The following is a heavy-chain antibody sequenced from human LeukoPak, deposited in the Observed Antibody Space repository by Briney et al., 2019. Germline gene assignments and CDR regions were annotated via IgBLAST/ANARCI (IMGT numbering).Heavy chain of an antibody. J-gene: IGHJ4*02. V-gene: IGHV4-4*07. CDR2: IYTSGST. CDR1: GGSISSYY. Sequence: PSETLSLTCTVSGGSISSYYWSWIRQPAGKGLEWIGRIYTSGSTNYNPSLKSRVTMSVDTSKNQFSLKLSSVTAADTAVYYCARWACSGGSCQFDYWGQGTLATVSS. D-gene: IGHD2-15*01. CDR3: ARWACSGGSCQFDY.